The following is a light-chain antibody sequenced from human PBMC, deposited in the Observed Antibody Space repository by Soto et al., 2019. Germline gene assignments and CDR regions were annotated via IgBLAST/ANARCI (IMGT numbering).Light chain of an antibody. Sequence: QAVVTQPPSVSGAPGQRVTISCTGSGSNIGAAYDVQWYQQFPGTAPKLLIYGNNNRPSGVPDRFSGSKSGTSASLAITGLQAEDEADYSCQSYDSSLGGSVFGGGTQLTVL. CDR1: GSNIGAAYD. CDR2: GNN. V-gene: IGLV1-40*01. J-gene: IGLJ2*01. CDR3: QSYDSSLGGSV.